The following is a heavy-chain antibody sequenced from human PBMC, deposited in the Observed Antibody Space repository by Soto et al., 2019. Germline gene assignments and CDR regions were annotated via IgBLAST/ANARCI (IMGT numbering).Heavy chain of an antibody. J-gene: IGHJ5*02. CDR3: ARAKYSSSSRWFDP. D-gene: IGHD6-6*01. CDR2: IQYTGST. V-gene: IGHV4-59*01. Sequence: SETLSLTCSVSGDSINDYFWSWIRQPPGKGLEWIGFIQYTGSTKYNPSVKGRVTISLDTSRKHFSLKLSSVTAADTAVYYCARAKYSSSSRWFDPWGQGTLVTVSS. CDR1: GDSINDYF.